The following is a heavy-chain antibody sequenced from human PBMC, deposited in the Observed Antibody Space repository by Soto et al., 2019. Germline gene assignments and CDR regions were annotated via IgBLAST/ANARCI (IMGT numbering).Heavy chain of an antibody. Sequence: PGESLNISCTGSGYSFTIYLISWERQLPGKGLEWMGRIDPSDSYTNYSPSFQGHVTISADRSNGTAYLQMNSLKIEDTAVYYCTRIKEWLIRRRFHYFGMDVWGQGTTVTVSS. J-gene: IGHJ6*02. V-gene: IGHV5-10-1*01. CDR2: IDPSDSYT. D-gene: IGHD6-19*01. CDR1: GYSFTIYL. CDR3: TRIKEWLIRRRFHYFGMDV.